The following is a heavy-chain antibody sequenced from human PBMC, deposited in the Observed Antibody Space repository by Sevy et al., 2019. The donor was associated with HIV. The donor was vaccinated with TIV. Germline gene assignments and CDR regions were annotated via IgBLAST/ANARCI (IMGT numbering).Heavy chain of an antibody. CDR3: AKDGVAVVAATRYYYGMDV. J-gene: IGHJ6*02. CDR2: TSSDGSNE. CDR1: GFIFSSYG. D-gene: IGHD2-15*01. V-gene: IGHV3-30*18. Sequence: GGSLRLSCAASGFIFSSYGMHWVRQAPGKGLEWEAVTSSDGSNEYYADSVKGRFTISRDNSKKTLFLQMNSLRAEDTAVYYCAKDGVAVVAATRYYYGMDVWGQGTTVTVSS.